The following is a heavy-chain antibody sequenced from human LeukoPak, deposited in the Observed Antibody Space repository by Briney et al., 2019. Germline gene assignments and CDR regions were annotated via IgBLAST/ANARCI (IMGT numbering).Heavy chain of an antibody. D-gene: IGHD6-13*01. CDR2: ISSSSSTI. V-gene: IGHV3-11*04. J-gene: IGHJ6*03. Sequence: GGSLRLSCAASGFTFSDYYMSWIRQAPGKGLEWVSYISSSSSTIYYADSVKGRFTISRDNAKNSLYLQMNSLRAEDTAVYYCARDGIAAQVVYYYMDVWGKGTTVTVSS. CDR1: GFTFSDYY. CDR3: ARDGIAAQVVYYYMDV.